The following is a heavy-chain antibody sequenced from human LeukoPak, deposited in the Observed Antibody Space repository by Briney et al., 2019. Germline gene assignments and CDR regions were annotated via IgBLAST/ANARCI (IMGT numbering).Heavy chain of an antibody. D-gene: IGHD3-3*01. Sequence: ASVKVSCKASGYTFTGYYMHWVRQAPGQGLEWMGWINPNSGGTNYAQKFQGRVTMTRDTSISTAYMELSRLRSDDTAVYYCARDKIPFDYDFWSGYYMDVWGKGTTVTVSS. CDR1: GYTFTGYY. CDR3: ARDKIPFDYDFWSGYYMDV. V-gene: IGHV1-2*02. J-gene: IGHJ6*03. CDR2: INPNSGGT.